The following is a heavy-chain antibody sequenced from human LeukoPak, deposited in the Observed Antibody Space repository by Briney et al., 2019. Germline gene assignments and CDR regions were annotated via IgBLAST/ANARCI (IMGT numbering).Heavy chain of an antibody. J-gene: IGHJ4*02. CDR1: GFTFSSYA. D-gene: IGHD2-2*01. CDR2: ISGSGGST. V-gene: IGHV3-23*01. CDR3: AKGRYCSSTSCYLSGGFDY. Sequence: PGGSLRLSCAASGFTFSSYAMSWVRQAPGKGLEWVSAISGSGGSTYYADSVKGRFTISRDDSKNTLYLQMNSLRAEDTAVYYCAKGRYCSSTSCYLSGGFDYWGQGTPVTVSS.